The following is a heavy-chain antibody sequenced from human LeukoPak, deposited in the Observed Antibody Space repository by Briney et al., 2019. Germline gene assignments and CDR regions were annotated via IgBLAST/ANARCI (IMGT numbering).Heavy chain of an antibody. J-gene: IGHJ4*02. CDR1: GFTFNTYA. Sequence: GGSLRLSCAGSGFTFNTYAMNWVRQAPGRGLEWVSAISDSAGTTYYADSVKGRFTISRDNSKNTLYLQMNSLRAEDTALYYCAKAAVSFCSSTRCYSDYWGQGTLVTVSS. D-gene: IGHD2-2*01. CDR2: ISDSAGTT. CDR3: AKAAVSFCSSTRCYSDY. V-gene: IGHV3-23*01.